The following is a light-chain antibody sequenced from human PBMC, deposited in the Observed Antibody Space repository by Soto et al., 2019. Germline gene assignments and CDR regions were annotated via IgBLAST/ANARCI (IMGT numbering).Light chain of an antibody. Sequence: DIQMTQSPSTLSASVGDRVTITCRASQSISSWLAWYQQKPGKAPKLLIYKASSLESGVPSRFSGSGSGTEFTLTIRSLQPDDCATYYCQQYNSYPYTFGQGTKLEIK. CDR2: KAS. J-gene: IGKJ2*01. CDR1: QSISSW. CDR3: QQYNSYPYT. V-gene: IGKV1-5*03.